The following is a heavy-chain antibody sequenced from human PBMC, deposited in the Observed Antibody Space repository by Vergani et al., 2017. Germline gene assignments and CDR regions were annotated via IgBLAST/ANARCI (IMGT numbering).Heavy chain of an antibody. D-gene: IGHD3-22*01. CDR3: ARPLPIYDSSGPIPWADAFDI. Sequence: QLQLQESGPGLVKPSETLSLTCTVSGGSISSSSYYWGWIRQPPGKGLEWIGSIYYSGSTYYNPSLKSRVTISVETSKNQFSLKLSSVTAADTAVYYCARPLPIYDSSGPIPWADAFDIWGQGTMVTVSS. J-gene: IGHJ3*02. CDR2: IYYSGST. V-gene: IGHV4-39*07. CDR1: GGSISSSSYY.